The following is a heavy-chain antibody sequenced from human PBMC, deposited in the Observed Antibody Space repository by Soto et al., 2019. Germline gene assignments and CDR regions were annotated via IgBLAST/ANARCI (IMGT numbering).Heavy chain of an antibody. V-gene: IGHV3-48*02. CDR1: GFTFSSYS. D-gene: IGHD6-19*01. CDR3: ARVARAPRAWQWLDFDY. J-gene: IGHJ4*02. Sequence: EVQLVESGGGLVQPGGSLRLSCAASGFTFSSYSMNWVRQAPGKGLEWVSYISSSSSTIYYADSVQGRFTISRDNAKNALYLQMNSLRDEDTAVYYCARVARAPRAWQWLDFDYWGQGTLVTVSS. CDR2: ISSSSSTI.